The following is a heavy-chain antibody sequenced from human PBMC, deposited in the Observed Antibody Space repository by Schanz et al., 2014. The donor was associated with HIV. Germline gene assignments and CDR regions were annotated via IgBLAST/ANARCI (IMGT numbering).Heavy chain of an antibody. J-gene: IGHJ4*02. V-gene: IGHV3-33*01. D-gene: IGHD3-10*01. CDR2: IWYDGSSK. CDR3: ARDSGPGIY. CDR1: GFIFSSYG. Sequence: QVQLVDSGGGVVQPGRSLRLSCAASGFIFSSYGMHWVRQAPGKGLEWVALIWYDGSSKYYADSVKGRFTISRDNSKNTLYLQMSSLRADDTAVYYCARDSGPGIYWGQGTLVTVSS.